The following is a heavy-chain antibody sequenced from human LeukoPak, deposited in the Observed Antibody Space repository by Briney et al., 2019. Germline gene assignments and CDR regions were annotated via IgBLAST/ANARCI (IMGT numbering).Heavy chain of an antibody. V-gene: IGHV4-59*08. D-gene: IGHD3-3*01. CDR3: ARLIIPWDGAFDI. CDR2: IYYSGST. CDR1: GGSISSYY. J-gene: IGHJ3*02. Sequence: SETLSLTCTVSGGSISSYYWSWIRQPPGKGLEWIGYIYYSGSTNYNPSLKSRVTISVDTSKNQFSLKLSSVTAADTAVYYCARLIIPWDGAFDIWGQGTMVTVSS.